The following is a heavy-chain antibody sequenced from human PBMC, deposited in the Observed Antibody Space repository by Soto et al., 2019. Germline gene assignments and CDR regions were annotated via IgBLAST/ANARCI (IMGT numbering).Heavy chain of an antibody. CDR1: GGSISSYY. V-gene: IGHV4-59*08. CDR2: IYYSGST. J-gene: IGHJ4*02. Sequence: QVQLQESGPGLVKPSETLSLTCTVSGGSISSYYWSWIRQPPGKGLEWIGYIYYSGSTNYNPSLKSRVPISVDTSTNQFSLQLSSVTAADTAVSYCARRGDGFFDYWGQGTLVTVSS. CDR3: ARRGDGFFDY. D-gene: IGHD3-16*01.